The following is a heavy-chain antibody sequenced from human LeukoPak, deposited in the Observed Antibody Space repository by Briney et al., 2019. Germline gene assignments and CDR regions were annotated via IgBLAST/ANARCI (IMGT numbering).Heavy chain of an antibody. D-gene: IGHD1-26*01. J-gene: IGHJ4*02. V-gene: IGHV4-4*07. Sequence: SETLSLICTVSSGYINSYYWGWVRQPPGEGLEWIGRIYTTGATQYNPSLKSRVTMSIDTSTNQFSLNLRSMTAADTAVYYCGRQGYTASSYFLDFWSQGTLVAVS. CDR3: GRQGYTASSYFLDF. CDR2: IYTTGAT. CDR1: SGYINSYY.